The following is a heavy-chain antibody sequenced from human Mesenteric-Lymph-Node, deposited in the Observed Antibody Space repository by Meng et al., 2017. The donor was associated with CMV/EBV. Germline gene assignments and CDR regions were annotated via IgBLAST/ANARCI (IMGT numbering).Heavy chain of an antibody. CDR2: ISSSSSYI. CDR3: AVGVYVDTAMVGFDY. D-gene: IGHD5-18*01. Sequence: GESLKISCAASGFTFSSYSMNWVRQAPGKGLEWVSSISSSSSYIYYADSVKGRFTISRDNAKNSLYLQMNSLRAEDTAVYYCAVGVYVDTAMVGFDYWGQGTLVTVSS. J-gene: IGHJ4*02. V-gene: IGHV3-21*01. CDR1: GFTFSSYS.